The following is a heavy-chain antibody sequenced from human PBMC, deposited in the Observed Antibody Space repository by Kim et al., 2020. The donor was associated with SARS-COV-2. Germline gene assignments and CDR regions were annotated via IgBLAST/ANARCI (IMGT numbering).Heavy chain of an antibody. D-gene: IGHD3-22*01. CDR3: ARDEGFIGSGYP. Sequence: ASVKVSCKASGYTFNGYYMHWVRQAPGQGLEWMGRINPNSGGTNYAQKFQGRVTMTRDTSISTAYMELSRLRSDDTAVYYCARDEGFIGSGYPWGQGTLVTVSS. CDR1: GYTFNGYY. J-gene: IGHJ5*02. V-gene: IGHV1-2*06. CDR2: INPNSGGT.